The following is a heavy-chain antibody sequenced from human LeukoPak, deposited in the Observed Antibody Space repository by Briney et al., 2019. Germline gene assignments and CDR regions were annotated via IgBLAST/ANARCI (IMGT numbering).Heavy chain of an antibody. CDR3: ATPTAGTWHFDY. Sequence: PGGCLRLSCAASGFTFSSYWMTWVRQAPGKGLEWVANIKQDASERYYVDSVKGRFTISRDNAKNSLYLQMNSLRAEDTAVYYCATPTAGTWHFDYWGQGTLVTVSS. V-gene: IGHV3-7*01. D-gene: IGHD1-1*01. CDR1: GFTFSSYW. J-gene: IGHJ4*02. CDR2: IKQDASER.